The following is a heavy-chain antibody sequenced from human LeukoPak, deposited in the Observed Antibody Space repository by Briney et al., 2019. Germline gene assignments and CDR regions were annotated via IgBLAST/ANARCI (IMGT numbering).Heavy chain of an antibody. D-gene: IGHD2-2*01. Sequence: ASVKVSCKGSGYTFNSYDINWVRRAPGQGLEWMGGIIPIFGTANYAQKFQGRVTMTRDTSTSTVYMELSSLRSEDTAVYYCARARGPAAPNYYYYMDVWGKGTTVTISS. CDR2: IIPIFGTA. CDR1: GYTFNSYD. CDR3: ARARGPAAPNYYYYMDV. J-gene: IGHJ6*03. V-gene: IGHV1-69*05.